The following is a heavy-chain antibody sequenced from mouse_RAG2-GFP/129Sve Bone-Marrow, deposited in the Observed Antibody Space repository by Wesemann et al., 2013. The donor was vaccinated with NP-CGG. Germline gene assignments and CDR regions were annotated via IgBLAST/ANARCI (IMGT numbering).Heavy chain of an antibody. CDR3: ARCLPLGLHFDY. V-gene: IGHV1-52*01. D-gene: IGHD4-1*01. Sequence: FKDKATLTVDKSSSTAYMQLSSLTSEDSAVYYCARCLPLGLHFDYWGQGTTLTVSS. J-gene: IGHJ2*01.